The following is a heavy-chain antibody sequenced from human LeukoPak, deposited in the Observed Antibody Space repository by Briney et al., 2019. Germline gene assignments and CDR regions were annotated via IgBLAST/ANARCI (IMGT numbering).Heavy chain of an antibody. Sequence: GSLRLSCAASGFDFSSNWMHWVRHAPGQGLVWVSRIKGDGISTNYADSVKGRFTISRDIAKNTLYLQMNSLRAEDTGVYYCAKDHYWSIDYWGRGTLVTVSS. CDR2: IKGDGIST. CDR3: AKDHYWSIDY. D-gene: IGHD3-3*01. V-gene: IGHV3-74*01. J-gene: IGHJ4*02. CDR1: GFDFSSNW.